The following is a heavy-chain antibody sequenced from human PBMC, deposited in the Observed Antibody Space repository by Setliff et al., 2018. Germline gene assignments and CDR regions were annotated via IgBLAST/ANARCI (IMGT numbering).Heavy chain of an antibody. CDR1: GFTFSSYA. J-gene: IGHJ5*02. Sequence: PGGSLRLSCAASGFTFSSYAMHWVRQAPGKGLEYVSAISSNGGSTYYASSVKGRFTISRDNSKNTLYLQMGSLRAEDMAVYYCARSRTGEYSSGWLNWFDPWGQGTLVTVS. D-gene: IGHD6-19*01. CDR2: ISSNGGST. CDR3: ARSRTGEYSSGWLNWFDP. V-gene: IGHV3-64*01.